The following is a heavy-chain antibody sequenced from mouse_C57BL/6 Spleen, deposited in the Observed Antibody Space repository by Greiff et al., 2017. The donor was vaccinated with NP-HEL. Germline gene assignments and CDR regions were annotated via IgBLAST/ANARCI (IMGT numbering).Heavy chain of an antibody. Sequence: DVQLQQSGAELVRPGASVTMSCKASGFTFNDYYMHWVKQRHVQGLEWIGAIDPDNGGTDYTQKFQGKATLTADNSSSTAYMELRSLTSEDTAVYYCARVYYYHSWLGDWGKGTIVTVS. V-gene: IGHV1-34*01. CDR2: IDPDNGGT. CDR3: ARVYYYHSWLGD. D-gene: IGHD1-1*01. CDR1: GFTFNDYY. J-gene: IGHJ3*01.